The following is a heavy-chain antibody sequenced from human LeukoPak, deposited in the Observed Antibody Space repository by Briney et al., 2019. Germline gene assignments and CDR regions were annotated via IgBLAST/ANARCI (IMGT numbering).Heavy chain of an antibody. CDR1: GYTFTSYG. CDR3: ARERSGSRYEEYYFDY. J-gene: IGHJ4*02. Sequence: GASVKVSCKASGYTFTSYGISWVRQAPGQGLEWMGWINAGNGNTKYSQEFQGRVTITRDTSASTAYMELSRLRSEDMAVYYCARERSGSRYEEYYFDYWGQGTLVTVSS. D-gene: IGHD3-10*01. CDR2: INAGNGNT. V-gene: IGHV1-3*03.